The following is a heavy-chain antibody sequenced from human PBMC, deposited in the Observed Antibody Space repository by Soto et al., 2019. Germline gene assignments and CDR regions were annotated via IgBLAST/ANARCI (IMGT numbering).Heavy chain of an antibody. CDR1: GCTFTSYA. Sequence: ASVKVSCKASGCTFTSYAMHWVRQAPGQRLEWMGWINAGNGNTKYSQKFQGRVTITRDTSASTAYMELSSLRSEDTAVYYCARDGGGYCSSTSCSPYYFDYWGQGTLVTVSS. J-gene: IGHJ4*02. D-gene: IGHD2-2*03. CDR2: INAGNGNT. CDR3: ARDGGGYCSSTSCSPYYFDY. V-gene: IGHV1-3*01.